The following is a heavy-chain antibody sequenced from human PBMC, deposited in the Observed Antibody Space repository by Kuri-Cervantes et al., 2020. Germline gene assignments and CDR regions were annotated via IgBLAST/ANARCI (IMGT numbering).Heavy chain of an antibody. CDR1: GFTFSSYW. CDR2: IKQDGSEK. Sequence: GESLKISCAASGFTFSSYWMSWVRQALGKGLEWVANIKQDGSEKYYVDSVKGRFTISRDNAKNSLYLQMNSLRAEDTAVYHCAKVTDYYGSGRMDVWGKGTTVTVSS. CDR3: AKVTDYYGSGRMDV. D-gene: IGHD3-10*01. V-gene: IGHV3-7*03. J-gene: IGHJ6*04.